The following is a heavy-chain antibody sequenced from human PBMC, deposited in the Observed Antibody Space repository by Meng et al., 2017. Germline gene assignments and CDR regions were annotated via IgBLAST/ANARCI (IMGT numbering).Heavy chain of an antibody. CDR1: GFTFSSYS. D-gene: IGHD3-10*01. CDR2: ISSSSSYI. CDR3: ARVGWFGELLRDHDAFDI. Sequence: GGSLRPSCAASGFTFSSYSMNWVRQAPGKGLEWVSSISSSSSYIYYADSVKGRFTISRDNAKNSLYLQMNSLRAEDTAVYYCARVGWFGELLRDHDAFDIWGQGTMVTVSS. V-gene: IGHV3-21*01. J-gene: IGHJ3*02.